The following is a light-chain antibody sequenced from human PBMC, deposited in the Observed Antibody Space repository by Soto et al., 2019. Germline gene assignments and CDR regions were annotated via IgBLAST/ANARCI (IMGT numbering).Light chain of an antibody. J-gene: IGLJ3*02. CDR3: CSYAGRYSWV. V-gene: IGLV2-11*01. CDR2: DVS. CDR1: NSDIGFYNY. Sequence: QSVLTQPRSVSGSPGQSVTISCSGSNSDIGFYNYVSWFQYHPGKAPKLLIYDVSKWPSGVPDRFTGSKSGNSASLTISGLQAEDEGDYFCCSYAGRYSWVFGGGTKLTVL.